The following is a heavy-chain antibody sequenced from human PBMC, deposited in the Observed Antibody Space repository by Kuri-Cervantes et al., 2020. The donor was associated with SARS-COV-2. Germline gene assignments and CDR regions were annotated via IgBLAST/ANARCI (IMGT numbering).Heavy chain of an antibody. CDR2: ISAYNGNT. Sequence: ASVKVSCKASGYTFTSYGISWVPQAPGQGLEGMGWISAYNGNTNYAQKLQGRVTMTTDTSTSTAYLELRSLRSDDTAVYYCARSPLTRRYSSGGTERYSYDYYNMDVWGKGTTVTVSS. CDR3: ARSPLTRRYSSGGTERYSYDYYNMDV. CDR1: GYTFTSYG. J-gene: IGHJ6*03. V-gene: IGHV1-18*01. D-gene: IGHD6-19*01.